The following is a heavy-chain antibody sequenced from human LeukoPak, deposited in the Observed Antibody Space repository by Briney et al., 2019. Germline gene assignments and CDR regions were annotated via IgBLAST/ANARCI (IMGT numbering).Heavy chain of an antibody. CDR3: ATGTGSYGVPFDY. CDR2: IGASGTPK. Sequence: PGGSLRLSCVVSGFPFHFYELNWVRQAPGKGLEWVSNIGASGTPKYYADSVKGRFSISRDNAKNSLYLQMNSLRAEDTAVYYCATGTGSYGVPFDYWGRGTLVTVSS. J-gene: IGHJ4*02. D-gene: IGHD6-19*01. V-gene: IGHV3-48*03. CDR1: GFPFHFYE.